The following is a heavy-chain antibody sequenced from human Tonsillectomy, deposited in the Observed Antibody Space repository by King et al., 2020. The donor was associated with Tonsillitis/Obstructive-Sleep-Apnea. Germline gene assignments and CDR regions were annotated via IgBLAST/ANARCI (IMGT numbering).Heavy chain of an antibody. V-gene: IGHV4-59*08. CDR1: GASISSFY. CDR2: LFYSGST. CDR3: ARVTGMSYYFYGMDV. J-gene: IGHJ6*02. Sequence: VQLQESGPGLVKPSETLSLTCTVSGASISSFYWSWIRQPPGKGLEWIGYLFYSGSTNYNPSLKSRVTISVDTSKNQFSLKLTSVTAADTPVYYCARVTGMSYYFYGMDVWGQGTTVTVSS. D-gene: IGHD7-27*01.